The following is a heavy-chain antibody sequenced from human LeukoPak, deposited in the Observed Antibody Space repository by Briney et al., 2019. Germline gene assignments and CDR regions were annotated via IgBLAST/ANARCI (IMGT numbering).Heavy chain of an antibody. Sequence: GGSLRLSCTASGFTFGDYAMSWVRQAPGKGLEWVGFIRSKAYGGTTEYAASVKGRFTISRDDSKNTLYLQMNSLKTEDTAVYYCTTLDTIFGVVIIPGDYWGQGTLVTVSS. D-gene: IGHD3-3*01. V-gene: IGHV3-49*04. CDR3: TTLDTIFGVVIIPGDY. CDR1: GFTFGDYA. J-gene: IGHJ4*02. CDR2: IRSKAYGGTT.